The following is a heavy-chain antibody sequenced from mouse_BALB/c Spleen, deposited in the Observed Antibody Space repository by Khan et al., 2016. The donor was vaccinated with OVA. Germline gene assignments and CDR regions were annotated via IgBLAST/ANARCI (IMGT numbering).Heavy chain of an antibody. CDR1: GFSLTSYG. CDR2: LWAGGST. D-gene: IGHD1-1*01. V-gene: IGHV2-9*02. Sequence: QVQLKESGPGLVAPSQSLSITCTVSGFSLTSYGVHWVRQPPGKGLEWLGVLWAGGSTNYNSALMSRLSISKDNSKNQVFLKMNSLQTDDTAMYYCARPYYGNAWFAYWGQGTLVTVSA. CDR3: ARPYYGNAWFAY. J-gene: IGHJ3*01.